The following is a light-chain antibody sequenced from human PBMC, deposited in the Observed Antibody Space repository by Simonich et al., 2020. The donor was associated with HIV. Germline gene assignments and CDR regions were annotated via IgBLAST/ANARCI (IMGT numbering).Light chain of an antibody. V-gene: IGKV4-1*01. CDR3: QQYYSTPT. J-gene: IGKJ2*01. CDR1: QSVLYSSNNKNY. CDR2: WAS. Sequence: DIVMTQSPDSLAVSLGERATINCKSSQSVLYSSNNKNYLAWYQQKPGQPPKLLIYWASTRASGVPDRFSGSGSGTDFTLTISSLQAEDVAVYYCQQYYSTPTFGQGTKLEIK.